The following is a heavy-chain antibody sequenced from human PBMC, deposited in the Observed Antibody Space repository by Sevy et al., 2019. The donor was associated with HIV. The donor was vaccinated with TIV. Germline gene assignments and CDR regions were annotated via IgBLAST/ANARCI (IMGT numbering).Heavy chain of an antibody. CDR2: IYYNGHI. V-gene: IGHV4-59*08. J-gene: IGHJ4*02. CDR1: GGSITSLY. CDR3: AGENAWGRGYS. D-gene: IGHD1-26*01. Sequence: TLSLTCTVSGGSITSLYWNWIRQPPGKGLEWIANIYYNGHINYNPSLKSRVTLSLDTSKNQLSLRLSSVTAADTAMYYCAGENAWGRGYSWGQRTLVTVSS.